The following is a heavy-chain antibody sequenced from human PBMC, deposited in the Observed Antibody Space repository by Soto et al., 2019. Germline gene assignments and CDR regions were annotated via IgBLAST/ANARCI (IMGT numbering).Heavy chain of an antibody. CDR3: ARSKTTEGFLEWLLYYYYGMDV. V-gene: IGHV1-8*02. D-gene: IGHD3-3*01. Sequence: VASVKVSCKASGSTFTGYYMHWVRQATGQGLEWMGWMNPNSGNTGYAQKFQGRVTMTRNTSISTAYMELSSLRSEDTAVYYCARSKTTEGFLEWLLYYYYGMDVWGQGTTVTVSS. CDR2: MNPNSGNT. CDR1: GSTFTGYY. J-gene: IGHJ6*02.